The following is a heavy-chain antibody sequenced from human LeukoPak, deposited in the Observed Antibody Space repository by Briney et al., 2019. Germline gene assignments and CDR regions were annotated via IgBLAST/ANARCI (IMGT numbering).Heavy chain of an antibody. J-gene: IGHJ4*02. CDR3: ARDLRYSASY. CDR2: FYSSGNA. D-gene: IGHD2-21*01. Sequence: SETLSLTFTVSGGSLDLGSYYWTWVRQPPGKGLEWIGHFYSSGNAIARYNPSLESRVTISLDTSKNQFSLKLTSVTAADTAVYYCARDLRYSASYWGQGTLVTVSS. CDR1: GGSLDLGSYY. V-gene: IGHV4-61*09.